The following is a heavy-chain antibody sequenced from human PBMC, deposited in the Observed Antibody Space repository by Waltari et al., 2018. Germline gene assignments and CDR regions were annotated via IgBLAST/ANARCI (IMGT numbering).Heavy chain of an antibody. CDR3: ASPLSSLIPNYGMDV. CDR2: IYSGGST. J-gene: IGHJ6*02. Sequence: EVQLVESGGGLIQPGGSLRLSGAASGFTVSSHYMSWVRQAPGKGLEWVSVIYSGGSTYYADSVKGRFTISRDNSKNTLYLQMNSLRAEDTAVYYCASPLSSLIPNYGMDVWGQGTTVTVSS. V-gene: IGHV3-53*01. CDR1: GFTVSSHY. D-gene: IGHD3-16*02.